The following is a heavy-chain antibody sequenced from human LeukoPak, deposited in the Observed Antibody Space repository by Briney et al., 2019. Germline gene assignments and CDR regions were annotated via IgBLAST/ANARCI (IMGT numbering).Heavy chain of an antibody. Sequence: SVKVSCKASGDTFSRYAISWVRQAPGQGLEWMGGIIPIFGTTNYAQKFQGRVTITADKSTSTAYLELSSLRSEDTAVYYCARVRGSYIVVVPAAILVDDWFDPWGQGTLVTVSS. D-gene: IGHD2-2*02. V-gene: IGHV1-69*06. CDR3: ARVRGSYIVVVPAAILVDDWFDP. CDR2: IIPIFGTT. J-gene: IGHJ5*02. CDR1: GDTFSRYA.